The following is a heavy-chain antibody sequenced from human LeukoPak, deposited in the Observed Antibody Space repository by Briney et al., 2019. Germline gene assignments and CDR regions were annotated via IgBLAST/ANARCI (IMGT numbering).Heavy chain of an antibody. D-gene: IGHD5-24*01. J-gene: IGHJ4*02. Sequence: GGSLRLSCAASGFMFNSCVMSWVRQAPGKGLEWVANIKQDGSKKSYVDSVKGRFTISRDNAKNSLYLQMNSLRAEDTAIYYCTRVGYIDEGIDYWGQGTLVTVFS. CDR1: GFMFNSCV. CDR2: IKQDGSKK. V-gene: IGHV3-7*04. CDR3: TRVGYIDEGIDY.